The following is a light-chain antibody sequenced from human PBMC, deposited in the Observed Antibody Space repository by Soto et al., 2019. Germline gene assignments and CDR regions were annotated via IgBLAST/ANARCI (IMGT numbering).Light chain of an antibody. CDR3: QQYGSSPPYT. J-gene: IGKJ2*01. Sequence: EIVLTQSPGTLSLSPGERATLSCRASQSVSSSYLAWYQQKPGQAPRLLIYGASSRATGIPDRFSGSVSGPDFTLTISRLEPEDFAVYYGQQYGSSPPYTCGQGTKLEIK. CDR2: GAS. V-gene: IGKV3-20*01. CDR1: QSVSSSY.